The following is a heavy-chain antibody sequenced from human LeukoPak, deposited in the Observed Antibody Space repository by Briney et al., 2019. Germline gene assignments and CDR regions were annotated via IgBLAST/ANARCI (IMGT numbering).Heavy chain of an antibody. V-gene: IGHV3-15*01. CDR1: GFTFSNAW. Sequence: GGSLRLSCAASGFTFSNAWMSWVRQAPGKGLECVGRIRSKSDGGTTEYAAPVKGRFTISRDDSKKTVYLQMNSLKTEDTAVYYCTRGDYYNSSGYFLLFDDWGQGTLVTVSS. CDR3: TRGDYYNSSGYFLLFDD. J-gene: IGHJ4*02. CDR2: IRSKSDGGTT. D-gene: IGHD3-22*01.